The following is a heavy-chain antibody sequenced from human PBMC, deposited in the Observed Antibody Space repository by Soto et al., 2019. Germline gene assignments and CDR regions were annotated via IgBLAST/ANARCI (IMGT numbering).Heavy chain of an antibody. Sequence: QVQLVESGGGVVQPGRSLRLSCAASGFTFSSYAMHWVRQAPGKGREWVAVISYDGSNKYYADSVKGRFTISRDNSKNTLYLQMNSLRAEDTAVYYCARGSAAGKTWFDPWGQGTLVTVSS. CDR2: ISYDGSNK. J-gene: IGHJ5*02. D-gene: IGHD6-13*01. CDR3: ARGSAAGKTWFDP. V-gene: IGHV3-30-3*01. CDR1: GFTFSSYA.